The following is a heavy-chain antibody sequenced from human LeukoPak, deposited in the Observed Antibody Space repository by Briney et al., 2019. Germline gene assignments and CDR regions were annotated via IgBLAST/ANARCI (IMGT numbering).Heavy chain of an antibody. J-gene: IGHJ4*02. CDR3: ASSMGRGYEPFDY. D-gene: IGHD5-12*01. CDR1: GFTFSSYG. Sequence: GGSLRLSCGASGFTFSSYGMHWVRQAPGKGLEWVAFIRYDGNNKYQPDSVKGRFTISRDNSKNTLYLQMNSLRAEDTAVYYCASSMGRGYEPFDYWGQGTLVTVSS. V-gene: IGHV3-30*02. CDR2: IRYDGNNK.